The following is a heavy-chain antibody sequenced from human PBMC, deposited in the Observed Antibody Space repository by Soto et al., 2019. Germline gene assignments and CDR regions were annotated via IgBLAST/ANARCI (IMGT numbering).Heavy chain of an antibody. CDR1: GGTFSSHA. CDR3: AQTLGLAVAGPGRFDL. J-gene: IGHJ2*01. D-gene: IGHD6-19*01. CDR2: ITPIFATA. Sequence: QVQLVQSGAEVKKPGSSVKVSCKASGGTFSSHAISWVRQAPGQGLEWMGGITPIFATANYAQKFQGRVTITADESTSTADMALSSLRSEDTAVYYCAQTLGLAVAGPGRFDLWGRGTLVTVSS. V-gene: IGHV1-69*12.